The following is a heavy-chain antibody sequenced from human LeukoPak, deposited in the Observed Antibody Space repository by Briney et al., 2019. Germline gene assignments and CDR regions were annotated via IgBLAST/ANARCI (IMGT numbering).Heavy chain of an antibody. CDR2: ISSSSSYI. CDR1: GFTFSSYS. CDR3: ATYSSGRADYDY. Sequence: GGSLRLSCAASGFTFSSYSMNWVRQAPGKGLEWVSSISSSSSYIYYADSVKGRFTISRDNAKNSLYLQMNSLRAEDTAVYYCATYSSGRADYDYWGQGTLVTVSS. J-gene: IGHJ4*02. D-gene: IGHD6-19*01. V-gene: IGHV3-21*01.